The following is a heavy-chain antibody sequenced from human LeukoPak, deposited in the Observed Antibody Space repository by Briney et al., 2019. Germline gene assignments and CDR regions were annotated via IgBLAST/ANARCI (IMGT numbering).Heavy chain of an antibody. CDR1: GYTFTGDY. J-gene: IGHJ4*02. D-gene: IGHD3-3*01. Sequence: GASVKVSCKASGYTFTGDYIHWVRQAPGQGLEWLGIINPSGGRTTYGQNFQGRVTMTRDTSTSTVYMELSSLRSEDTAVYYCARGSRFLDYWGQGTLVTVSS. CDR2: INPSGGRT. V-gene: IGHV1-46*01. CDR3: ARGSRFLDY.